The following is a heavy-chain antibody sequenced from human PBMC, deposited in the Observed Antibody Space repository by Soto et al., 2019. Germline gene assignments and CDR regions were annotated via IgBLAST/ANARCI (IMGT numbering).Heavy chain of an antibody. D-gene: IGHD2-21*02. CDR3: ARGANSVVVTAIPNFDY. J-gene: IGHJ4*02. CDR1: GGTFSSYA. Sequence: QVQLVQSGAEVKKPGSSVKVSCKASGGTFSSYAISWVRQAPGQGLEWMGGIIPIFGTANYAQQFQGRVTITADESTRTAYMELSSLRAEDTAVYYCARGANSVVVTAIPNFDYWGQGTLVTVSS. V-gene: IGHV1-69*01. CDR2: IIPIFGTA.